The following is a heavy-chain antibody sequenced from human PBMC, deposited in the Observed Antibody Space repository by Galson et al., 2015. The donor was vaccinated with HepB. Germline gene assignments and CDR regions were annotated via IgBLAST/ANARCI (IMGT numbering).Heavy chain of an antibody. CDR3: ARDLSRYYDSSDVRENWFDP. D-gene: IGHD3-22*01. CDR2: ISSSSSYI. V-gene: IGHV3-21*01. CDR1: GFTFSSYS. J-gene: IGHJ5*02. Sequence: SLRLSCAASGFTFSSYSMNWVRQAPGKGLEWVSSISSSSSYIYYADSVKGRFTISRDNAKNSLYLQMNSLRAEDTAVYYCARDLSRYYDSSDVRENWFDPWGQGTLVTVSS.